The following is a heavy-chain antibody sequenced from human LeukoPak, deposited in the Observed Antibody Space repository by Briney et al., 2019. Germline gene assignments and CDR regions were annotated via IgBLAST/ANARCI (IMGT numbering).Heavy chain of an antibody. CDR1: GYTFTSYY. D-gene: IGHD2-15*01. CDR2: SNPSGGST. Sequence: GSVKVSCKASGYTFTSYYMHWVRQPAGQGREGMGRSNPSGGSTSHPQKFQGRGTMTRSKSTSTVYLELTSLRSEDTAVYYCASDPILLGYYHYGMDVWGKGNTVTVSS. V-gene: IGHV1-46*01. CDR3: ASDPILLGYYHYGMDV. J-gene: IGHJ6*04.